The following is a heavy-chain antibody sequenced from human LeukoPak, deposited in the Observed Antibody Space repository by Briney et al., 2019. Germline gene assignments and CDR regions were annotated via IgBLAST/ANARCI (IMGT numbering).Heavy chain of an antibody. J-gene: IGHJ6*02. CDR2: TYYRSKWYN. CDR3: AREVGSGWYAYYYYYGMDV. D-gene: IGHD6-19*01. CDR1: GDSVSSNSAA. V-gene: IGHV6-1*01. Sequence: SQTLSLTCAISGDSVSSNSAAWNWIRQSPSRGLEWLARTYYRSKWYNDYAVSVKSRITINPDTSKNQFSLQLNSVTPEDTAVYYCAREVGSGWYAYYYYYGMDVWGQGTTVTVSS.